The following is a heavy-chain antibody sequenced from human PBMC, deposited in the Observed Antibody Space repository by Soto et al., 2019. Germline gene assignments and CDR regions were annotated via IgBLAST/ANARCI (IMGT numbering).Heavy chain of an antibody. Sequence: EVQLLESGGGLVQPGGSLRLSCAASGFTFSSCAMSWVRQAPGKGLEWVSSIIGGGGITDSADSVKGRFNISRDNSKDTLYLQMNSLRAEDTAVYYCAVHWGSGFSPWDCWGQGTLVTVSS. CDR1: GFTFSSCA. CDR2: IIGGGGIT. J-gene: IGHJ4*02. D-gene: IGHD7-27*01. V-gene: IGHV3-23*01. CDR3: AVHWGSGFSPWDC.